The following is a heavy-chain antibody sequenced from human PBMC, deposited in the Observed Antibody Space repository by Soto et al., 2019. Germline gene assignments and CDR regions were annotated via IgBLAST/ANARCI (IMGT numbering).Heavy chain of an antibody. J-gene: IGHJ5*02. CDR3: ARGVIAVAGDWFDP. CDR1: GGSISSSNW. D-gene: IGHD6-19*01. Sequence: PSETLSLTCAVSGGSISSSNWWGWVRQPPGKGLEWIGEIYHSGSTNYNPSLKSRVTISVDKSKNQFSLKLSSVTAADTAVYYCARGVIAVAGDWFDPWGQGTLVTVSS. CDR2: IYHSGST. V-gene: IGHV4-4*02.